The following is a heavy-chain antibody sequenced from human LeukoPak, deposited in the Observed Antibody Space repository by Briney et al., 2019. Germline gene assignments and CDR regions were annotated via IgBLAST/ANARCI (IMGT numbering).Heavy chain of an antibody. CDR2: ISYDGSNK. V-gene: IGHV3-30-3*01. J-gene: IGHJ4*02. Sequence: PGGSLRLSCAASGFPFSSYSMTWVRQAPGKGLEWVAVISYDGSNKYYADSVKGRFTISRDNSKNTLYLQMNSLRAEDTAVHYCARDSSGWHYWGQGTLVTVSS. CDR1: GFPFSSYS. CDR3: ARDSSGWHY. D-gene: IGHD6-19*01.